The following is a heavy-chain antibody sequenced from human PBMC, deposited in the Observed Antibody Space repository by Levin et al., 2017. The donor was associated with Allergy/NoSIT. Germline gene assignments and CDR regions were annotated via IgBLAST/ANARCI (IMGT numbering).Heavy chain of an antibody. CDR1: GYTFTSYG. CDR2: ISAYNGNT. CDR3: ARDRSPDGSNWFDP. V-gene: IGHV1-18*01. Sequence: PEASVKVSCKASGYTFTSYGISWVRQAPGQGLEWMGWISAYNGNTNYAQKLQGRVTMTTDTSTSTAYMELRSLRSDDTAVYYCARDRSPDGSNWFDPWGQGTLVTVSS. J-gene: IGHJ5*02. D-gene: IGHD5-24*01.